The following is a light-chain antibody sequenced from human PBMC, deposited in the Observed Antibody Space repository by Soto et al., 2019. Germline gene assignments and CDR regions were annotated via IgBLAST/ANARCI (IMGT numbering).Light chain of an antibody. CDR2: WAS. CDR1: QSVLYSSNNKNY. CDR3: QQYDTWPSIT. V-gene: IGKV4-1*01. J-gene: IGKJ5*01. Sequence: DIVMTQSPDSLAVSLGERATINCKSSQSVLYSSNNKNYLAWYQQKPGQPPKLLIYWASTRESGVPDRFSGSGSGTDFTLTISSLQAEDVAVYYCQQYDTWPSITFGQGTRLEIK.